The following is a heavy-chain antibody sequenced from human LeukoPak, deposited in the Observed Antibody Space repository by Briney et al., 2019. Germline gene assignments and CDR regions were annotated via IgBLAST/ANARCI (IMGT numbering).Heavy chain of an antibody. V-gene: IGHV1-2*02. CDR1: GYTFTGYY. Sequence: ASVRVSCTASGYTFTGYYIHWVRQAPGQRLEWMGWIYPYNGGAIYAQKFHGMVTITLDTSILTAYMALSRLRSDDTAVYYCSRVRSSSYYLDFDYWGQGTLVTVSS. CDR2: IYPYNGGA. CDR3: SRVRSSSYYLDFDY. D-gene: IGHD3-22*01. J-gene: IGHJ4*02.